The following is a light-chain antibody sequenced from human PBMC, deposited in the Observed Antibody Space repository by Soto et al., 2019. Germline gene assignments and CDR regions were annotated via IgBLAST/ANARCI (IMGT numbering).Light chain of an antibody. Sequence: QSVLTQPPSVSAAPGQKVTISCSGSSFNIGNNYVSWYQQLPGTAPKLLIYENNKRPSGIPDRLSGSKSGTSATLGITGLQTGDEADYYCGTWDSNLSAFVFGTGTKVT. CDR2: ENN. V-gene: IGLV1-51*02. J-gene: IGLJ1*01. CDR1: SFNIGNNY. CDR3: GTWDSNLSAFV.